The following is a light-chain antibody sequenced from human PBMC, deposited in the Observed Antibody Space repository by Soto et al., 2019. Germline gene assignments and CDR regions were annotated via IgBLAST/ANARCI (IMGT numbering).Light chain of an antibody. Sequence: DIQRTQSPSTLSASVGDRVTITCRASQSISGWLAWYQQKPGKAPKLLIYAASTLQSGVPSRFSGSGSGTEFTLPISSLQPDDFATYYCQQYNSYSFGQGTKVDI. CDR1: QSISGW. CDR3: QQYNSYS. V-gene: IGKV1-5*01. CDR2: AAS. J-gene: IGKJ1*01.